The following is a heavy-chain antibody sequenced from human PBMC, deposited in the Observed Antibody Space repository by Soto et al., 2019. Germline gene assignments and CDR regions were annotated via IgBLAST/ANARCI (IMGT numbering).Heavy chain of an antibody. CDR3: ARVYLRQRWLQLRDY. CDR2: MNSNNGYT. J-gene: IGHJ4*02. CDR1: GYSFTSYD. V-gene: IGHV1-8*01. Sequence: GAGVQVSFKHSGYSFTSYDIHWVRQATGQGLEWMGWMNSNNGYTDYAQKFQGRVTMTRDTSLSTAYMELSSLTSDDTAVYYCARVYLRQRWLQLRDYWGQGTLVTVSS. D-gene: IGHD5-12*01.